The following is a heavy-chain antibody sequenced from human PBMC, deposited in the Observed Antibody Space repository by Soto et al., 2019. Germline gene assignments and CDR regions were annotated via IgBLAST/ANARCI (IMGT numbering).Heavy chain of an antibody. CDR1: GFTFSSYA. Sequence: VQLLESGGGLVQPGGSLRLSCAASGFTFSSYAMSWVRQAPGKGLEWVSAISGSGGSTYYADSVKGRFTISRDNSKNTLYLQMNSLRAEDTAVYYCAKDLRRYSSGWELYYYYYYMDVWGKGTTVTVSS. CDR2: ISGSGGST. D-gene: IGHD6-19*01. J-gene: IGHJ6*03. V-gene: IGHV3-23*01. CDR3: AKDLRRYSSGWELYYYYYYMDV.